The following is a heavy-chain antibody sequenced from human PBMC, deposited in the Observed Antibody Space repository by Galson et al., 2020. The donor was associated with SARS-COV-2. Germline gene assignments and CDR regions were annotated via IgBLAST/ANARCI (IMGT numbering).Heavy chain of an antibody. CDR1: GGSFSGYY. J-gene: IGHJ4*02. V-gene: IGHV4-34*01. Sequence: SETLSLTCAVYGGSFSGYYWSWIRQPPGKGLEWIGEINHSGSTNYNPSLKSRVTISVDTSKNQFSLKLSSVTAADTAVYYCARDDRHYDYVWGSYRPINYFDYWGQGTLVTVSS. CDR3: ARDDRHYDYVWGSYRPINYFDY. D-gene: IGHD3-16*02. CDR2: INHSGST.